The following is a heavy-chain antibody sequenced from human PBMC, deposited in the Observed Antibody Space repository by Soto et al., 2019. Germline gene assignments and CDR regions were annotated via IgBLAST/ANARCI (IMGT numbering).Heavy chain of an antibody. CDR1: RFSFSEYA. Sequence: GGSLRLSCAGSRFSFSEYAMHWVRQAPGKGLDWVAVVSYEGSKQYYADSVRGRFTISRDNSKNELYLQMDSLRPEDTAVYYCAGRGYNNFSYWGQGTPVTVSS. J-gene: IGHJ4*02. D-gene: IGHD2-15*01. CDR2: VSYEGSKQ. V-gene: IGHV3-30-3*01. CDR3: AGRGYNNFSY.